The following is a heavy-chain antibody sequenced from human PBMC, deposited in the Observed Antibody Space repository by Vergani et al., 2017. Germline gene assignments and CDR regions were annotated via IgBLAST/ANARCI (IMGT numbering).Heavy chain of an antibody. D-gene: IGHD4-23*01. CDR3: ARRFFIGLRRYFDY. Sequence: QVQLQESGPGLVQPSETLSLTCTVSGGSVSSGSYYWSWIRQPPGKGLEWIGYIYYSGSTNYNPSLKSRVTISVDTSKNQFSLKLSSVTAADTAVYYCARRFFIGLRRYFDYWGQGTLVTVSS. CDR1: GGSVSSGSYY. CDR2: IYYSGST. J-gene: IGHJ4*02. V-gene: IGHV4-61*01.